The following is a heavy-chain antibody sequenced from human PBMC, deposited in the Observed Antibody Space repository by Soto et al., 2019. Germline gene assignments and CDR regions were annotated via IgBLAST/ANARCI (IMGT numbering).Heavy chain of an antibody. CDR2: INPNSGGT. D-gene: IGHD2-15*01. V-gene: IGHV1-2*04. CDR3: ARASHIVVVVAATRGAFDI. Sequence: ASVKVSCKASGYTFTGYYMHWVRQAPGQGXEWMGWINPNSGGTNYAQKFQGWVTMTRDTSISTAYMELSRLRSDDTAVYYCARASHIVVVVAATRGAFDIWGQGTMVTVSS. J-gene: IGHJ3*02. CDR1: GYTFTGYY.